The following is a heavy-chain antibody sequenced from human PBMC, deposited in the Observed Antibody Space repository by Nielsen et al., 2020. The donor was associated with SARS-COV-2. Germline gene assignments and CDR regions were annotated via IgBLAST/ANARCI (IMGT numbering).Heavy chain of an antibody. CDR1: GYTFTGYY. CDR2: INPNSGGT. V-gene: IGHV1-2*06. J-gene: IGHJ4*02. CDR3: ARGCSGCPFPY. Sequence: ASVKVSCKASGYTFTGYYVHWVRQAPGQGLEWMGRINPNSGGTNYAQKFQGRVTMTWDTSISTAYMELRSLRSDDTALYYCARGCSGCPFPYWGQGTLVTVSS. D-gene: IGHD2-15*01.